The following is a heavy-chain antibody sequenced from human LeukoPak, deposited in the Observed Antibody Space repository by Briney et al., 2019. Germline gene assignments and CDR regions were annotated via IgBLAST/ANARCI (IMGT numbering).Heavy chain of an antibody. CDR3: ARQVATKGEWAFDV. CDR2: IRPDGHT. D-gene: IGHD5-12*01. Sequence: SETLSLTCTVSGYFSTAYYWGWIHQPPGKGLEWMASIRPDGHTYTNSSLRHQLTISADMSRNEFSLKLNSLTAADTAVYYCARQVATKGEWAFDVWGQGTVVTVSS. J-gene: IGHJ3*01. CDR1: GYFSTAYY. V-gene: IGHV4-38-2*02.